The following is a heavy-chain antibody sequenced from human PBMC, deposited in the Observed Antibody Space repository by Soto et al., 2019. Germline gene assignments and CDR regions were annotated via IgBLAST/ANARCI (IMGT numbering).Heavy chain of an antibody. CDR2: IDPSDSYT. CDR1: GYSFTSYW. CDR3: ARLVCSSTSCYTGSDYYYGMDV. J-gene: IGHJ6*02. V-gene: IGHV5-10-1*01. D-gene: IGHD2-2*02. Sequence: RGESLKISCKGSGYSFTSYWISWVRQMPGKGLEWMGRIDPSDSYTNYSPSFQGHVTISADKSISTAYLQWSSLKASDTAMYYCARLVCSSTSCYTGSDYYYGMDVWGQGTTVTVSS.